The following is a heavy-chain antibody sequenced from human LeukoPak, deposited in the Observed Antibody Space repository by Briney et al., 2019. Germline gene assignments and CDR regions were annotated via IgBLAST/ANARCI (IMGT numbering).Heavy chain of an antibody. CDR2: ISGSGGST. D-gene: IGHD3-10*01. CDR3: ARVYYGSGSLHYYYYYMDV. CDR1: GFTFSSYG. V-gene: IGHV3-23*01. J-gene: IGHJ6*03. Sequence: GGSLRLSCAASGFTFSSYGMSWVRQAPGKGLEWVSAISGSGGSTYYADSVKGRFTISRDNSKNTLYLQMNSLRAEDTAVYYCARVYYGSGSLHYYYYYMDVWGKGATVTISS.